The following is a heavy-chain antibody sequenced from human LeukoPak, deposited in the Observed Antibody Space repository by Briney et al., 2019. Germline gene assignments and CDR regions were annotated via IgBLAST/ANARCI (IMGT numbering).Heavy chain of an antibody. CDR3: AKGLVNDWSALEY. CDR1: GFVFSSYA. D-gene: IGHD3-9*01. V-gene: IGHV3-23*01. CDR2: ISGSGGTT. Sequence: PGGSLRLSCAACGFVFSSYAMTWVRQAPGKGLEWVSAISGSGGTTYSAAYVRGRSTISRDNSKNTLYLEMNSLRAEDTAIYYCAKGLVNDWSALEYWGQGTLVTVSS. J-gene: IGHJ4*02.